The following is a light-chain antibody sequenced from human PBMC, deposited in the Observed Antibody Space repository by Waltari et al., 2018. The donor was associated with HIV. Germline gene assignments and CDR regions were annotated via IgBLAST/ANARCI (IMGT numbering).Light chain of an antibody. CDR3: QQYYSVPYT. Sequence: DVVMTQSPLSLPVPLGQPASISCRSSQSLVYSDGNTFLSWFQQRPGQSPRRLIYNVSNRDSGVPDRFSGSGSGTDFTLQISSLQAEDVAVYYCQQYYSVPYTFGQGTKLEIK. J-gene: IGKJ2*01. V-gene: IGKV2-30*01. CDR2: NVS. CDR1: QSLVYSDGNTF.